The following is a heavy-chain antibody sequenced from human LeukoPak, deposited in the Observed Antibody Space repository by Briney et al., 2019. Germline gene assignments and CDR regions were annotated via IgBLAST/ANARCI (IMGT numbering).Heavy chain of an antibody. CDR3: ARVVYRGENWFDP. D-gene: IGHD3-10*01. V-gene: IGHV4-59*02. Sequence: PSETLSLTCTVSSGSVSSDYWTWIRQPPGKGLEWVGYIFSNGNTEYSPSLKSRATISVDTSKNQCSLKLNSVTAADTAVYYCARVVYRGENWFDPWGQETLVTVSS. CDR1: SGSVSSDY. CDR2: IFSNGNT. J-gene: IGHJ5*02.